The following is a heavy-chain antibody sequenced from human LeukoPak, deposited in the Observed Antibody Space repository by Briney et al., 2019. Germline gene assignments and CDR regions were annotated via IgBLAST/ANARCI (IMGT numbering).Heavy chain of an antibody. CDR2: IYTSGST. CDR1: GGSISSYS. Sequence: SETLSLTCTVSGGSISSYSWSWIRQPAGKGLEWIGRIYTSGSTNYNPSLKSRVTMSVDTSKNQFSLKLSSVTAADTAVYYCARWRNDFWSGYYEAFDIWGQGTMVTVSS. J-gene: IGHJ3*02. D-gene: IGHD3-3*01. CDR3: ARWRNDFWSGYYEAFDI. V-gene: IGHV4-4*07.